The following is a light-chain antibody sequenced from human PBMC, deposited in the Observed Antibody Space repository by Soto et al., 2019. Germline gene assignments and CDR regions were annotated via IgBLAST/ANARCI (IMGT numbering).Light chain of an antibody. Sequence: DIPMTQSPSSLSASVGDRVTITCQASQDISNYLNWYQQKPGKAPKLLIYDESNLETGVPARFSGSGYGTDFTFTISSLQPEDIATYYCQQYDNLPFTFGPGTKVDIK. CDR2: DES. CDR1: QDISNY. V-gene: IGKV1-33*01. CDR3: QQYDNLPFT. J-gene: IGKJ3*01.